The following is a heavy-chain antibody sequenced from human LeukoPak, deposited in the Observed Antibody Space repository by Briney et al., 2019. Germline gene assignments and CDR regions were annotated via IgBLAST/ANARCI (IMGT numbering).Heavy chain of an antibody. CDR3: ARSVDGGNSPFDY. Sequence: SQTLSLTCTVSAGSINSGDYYWSWIRQPAGKGLEWIGYIYYSGSTYYNPSLKSRVTMSVDTSKNQFSLKLSSVTAVDTAVYYCARSVDGGNSPFDYWGQGTLVTVSS. V-gene: IGHV4-30-4*08. D-gene: IGHD4-23*01. CDR1: AGSINSGDYY. J-gene: IGHJ4*02. CDR2: IYYSGST.